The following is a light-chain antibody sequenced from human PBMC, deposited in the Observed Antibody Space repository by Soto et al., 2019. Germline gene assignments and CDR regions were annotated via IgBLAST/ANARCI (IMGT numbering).Light chain of an antibody. CDR2: DVS. Sequence: QSALTQPASVSGSPGQSITISCTGTSSDVGNYNYVSWYQQHPGKAPKLMIYDVSKRPSGVSNRFSGSKSGNTASLTISGLQAQDEADYYCSSYTSSSTLEGDVVFGGGTKVTVL. J-gene: IGLJ2*01. CDR3: SSYTSSSTLEGDVV. CDR1: SSDVGNYNY. V-gene: IGLV2-14*01.